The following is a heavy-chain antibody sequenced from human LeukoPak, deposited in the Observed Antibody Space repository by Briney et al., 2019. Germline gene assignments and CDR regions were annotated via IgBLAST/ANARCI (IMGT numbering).Heavy chain of an antibody. CDR2: ISSSGVSI. Sequence: GGSLRLSCAASGFTFSDYEMNWVRKAPGMGLEWVSYISSSGVSIYYADSVKGRFTISRDNAKNSLYLQMNSLRAEDTAVYYCARPRYSSSWYVPNYFDYWGQGTLVTVSS. CDR1: GFTFSDYE. CDR3: ARPRYSSSWYVPNYFDY. J-gene: IGHJ4*02. V-gene: IGHV3-48*03. D-gene: IGHD6-13*01.